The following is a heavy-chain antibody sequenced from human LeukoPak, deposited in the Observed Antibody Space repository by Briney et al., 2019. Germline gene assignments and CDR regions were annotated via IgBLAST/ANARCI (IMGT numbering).Heavy chain of an antibody. D-gene: IGHD6-19*01. CDR1: GGSISSYY. Sequence: SETLSLTCTVSGGSISSYYWSWIRKPPGKGLEWIGYIYYSGSTNYNPSLKSRVTISVDTSKNQFSLKLSSVTAADTAVYYCARSEQWLAYHFDYWGQGTLVTVSS. CDR2: IYYSGST. J-gene: IGHJ4*02. V-gene: IGHV4-59*01. CDR3: ARSEQWLAYHFDY.